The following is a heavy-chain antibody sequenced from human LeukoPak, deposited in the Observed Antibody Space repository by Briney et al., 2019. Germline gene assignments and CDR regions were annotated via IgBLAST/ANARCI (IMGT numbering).Heavy chain of an antibody. CDR2: ISPNRGGT. J-gene: IGHJ6*02. Sequence: SVKVSFKPSVYTLTYCYMHWVRQAPGQGLEWMEWISPNRGGTSYAQKVQGRVTMTRDTSISTAYLELISLRSDDTAVYYCAQGKDYGDNLGDMDVWGQGTTVTVSS. D-gene: IGHD4-17*01. V-gene: IGHV1-2*02. CDR3: AQGKDYGDNLGDMDV. CDR1: VYTLTYCY.